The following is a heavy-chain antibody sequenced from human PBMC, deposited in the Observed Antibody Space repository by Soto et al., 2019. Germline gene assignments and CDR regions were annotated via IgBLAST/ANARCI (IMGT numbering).Heavy chain of an antibody. V-gene: IGHV4-59*11. CDR1: GGSISGHY. J-gene: IGHJ4*02. CDR3: ARVGSSGWSPDY. CDR2: IFYSGST. D-gene: IGHD6-19*01. Sequence: SETLSLTCTVSGGSISGHYWIWIRQSPGKRLEWIGYIFYSGSTNYNPSLKSRVTLSVDTSKNQFSLRLSSVTAADTAVYYCARVGSSGWSPDYWGQGTLVTVSS.